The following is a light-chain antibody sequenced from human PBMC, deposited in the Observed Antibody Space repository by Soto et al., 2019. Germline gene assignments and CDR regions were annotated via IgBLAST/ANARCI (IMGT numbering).Light chain of an antibody. J-gene: IGKJ1*01. V-gene: IGKV3-15*01. CDR1: QSVSNN. CDR2: GAS. Sequence: EIVFTQSPRTLALYTKERASLSCRAIQSVSNNYLAWYQQKPGQAPRLLIYGASTRATGIPARFSGSGSGTEFTLTISSLQSEDFAVYYCQQDNNWPPWTFGHGTKVDIK. CDR3: QQDNNWPPWT.